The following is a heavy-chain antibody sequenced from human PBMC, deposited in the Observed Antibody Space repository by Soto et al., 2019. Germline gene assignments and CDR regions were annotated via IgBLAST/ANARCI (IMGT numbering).Heavy chain of an antibody. J-gene: IGHJ4*02. CDR1: EYTFTNCY. CDR3: AREPRPRCDY. CDR2: MNPSGTT. V-gene: IGHV1-46*01. Sequence: ASVQVSCKASEYTFTNCYIHWVRQAPGQGRQRVGTMNPSGTTGSTHNFQGRVTMTRDTSTSTVCMELSGLRSEDSAVYYCAREPRPRCDYWGQGPLVT.